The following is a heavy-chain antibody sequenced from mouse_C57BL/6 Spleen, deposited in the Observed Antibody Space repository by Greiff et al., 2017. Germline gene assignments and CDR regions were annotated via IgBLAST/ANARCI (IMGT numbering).Heavy chain of an antibody. J-gene: IGHJ1*03. CDR1: GFTFNTYA. CDR3: VREGYYYGSSYGWYFDV. V-gene: IGHV10-3*01. D-gene: IGHD1-1*01. Sequence: EVKVVESGGGLVQPKGSLKLSCAASGFTFNTYAMHWVRQAPGKGLEWVARIRSKSSNYATYYADSVKDRFTISRDDSQSMLYLQMNNLKTEDTAMYYCVREGYYYGSSYGWYFDVWGTGTTVTVSS. CDR2: IRSKSSNYAT.